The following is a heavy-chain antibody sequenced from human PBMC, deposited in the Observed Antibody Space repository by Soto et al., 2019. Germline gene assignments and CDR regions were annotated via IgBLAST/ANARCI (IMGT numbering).Heavy chain of an antibody. Sequence: QVQLVESGGGVVQPGRSLRLSCAASGFTFSSYTMPWVRQSPGKGQEWVAVISYDGSNKYYADSVKGRFTISRDNSKNTLYLQMNSLRAEDTAVYYCARDGSGRNYWYFDLWGRGTLVTVSS. CDR1: GFTFSSYT. J-gene: IGHJ2*01. CDR3: ARDGSGRNYWYFDL. CDR2: ISYDGSNK. D-gene: IGHD6-19*01. V-gene: IGHV3-30-3*01.